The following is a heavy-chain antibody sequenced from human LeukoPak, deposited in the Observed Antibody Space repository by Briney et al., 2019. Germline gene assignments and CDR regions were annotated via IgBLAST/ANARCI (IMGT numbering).Heavy chain of an antibody. CDR1: GGSISSGGYY. D-gene: IGHD6-19*01. CDR2: IYYSGST. J-gene: IGHJ4*02. CDR3: ARVRIAVAGGVE. V-gene: IGHV4-31*03. Sequence: SETLSLTCTVSGGSISSGGYYWSWIRQHPGKGLEWIGYIYYSGSTYYNPTLKSRVTISVDTSKNQFSLKLSSVTAADTAVYYCARVRIAVAGGVEWGQGTLVTVSS.